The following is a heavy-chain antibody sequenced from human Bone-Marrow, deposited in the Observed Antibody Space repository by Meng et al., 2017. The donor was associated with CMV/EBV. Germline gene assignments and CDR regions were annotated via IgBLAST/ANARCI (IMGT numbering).Heavy chain of an antibody. CDR3: ARWESSGWDGTAYYYGMDV. Sequence: ASVKVSCKASGYTFTEYYIHWVRQAPGQGLEWMGWINPNSGGTKYAQKFQGRVTMTRDTYISTAYMELSRLRPDDTAVYYCARWESSGWDGTAYYYGMDVCGQGTTVTVSS. V-gene: IGHV1-2*02. D-gene: IGHD6-19*01. J-gene: IGHJ6*02. CDR2: INPNSGGT. CDR1: GYTFTEYY.